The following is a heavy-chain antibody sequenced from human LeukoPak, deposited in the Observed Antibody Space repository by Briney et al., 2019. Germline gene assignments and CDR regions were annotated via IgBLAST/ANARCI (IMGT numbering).Heavy chain of an antibody. CDR2: IYSSGST. CDR3: ARHRSDGTYPLDY. D-gene: IGHD1-26*01. Sequence: SETLSLTCTVSGGSISNSYWSCVRQPPGKGLEWIGHIYSSGSTTYSPSLKSRVTMSVDTSKNQFSLKLTSVTAADTAVYYCARHRSDGTYPLDYWGQGALVTVSS. J-gene: IGHJ4*02. V-gene: IGHV4-59*08. CDR1: GGSISNSY.